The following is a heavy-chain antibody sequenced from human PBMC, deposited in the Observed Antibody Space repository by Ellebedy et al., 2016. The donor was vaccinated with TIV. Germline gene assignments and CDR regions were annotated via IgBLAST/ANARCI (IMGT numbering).Heavy chain of an antibody. J-gene: IGHJ3*02. V-gene: IGHV3-72*01. CDR2: TRDQANSHTT. Sequence: GGSLRLSCAASGFTFSDHYMDWVRQAPGKGLEWVGRTRDQANSHTTEYAASVKGRFTISRDDSKNSLYLQMNSLKTEDTAVYYCARGDDGFDIWGQGTMVTVSS. CDR3: ARGDDGFDI. CDR1: GFTFSDHY.